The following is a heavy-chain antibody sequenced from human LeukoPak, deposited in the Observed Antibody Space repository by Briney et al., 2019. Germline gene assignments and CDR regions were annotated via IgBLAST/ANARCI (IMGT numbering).Heavy chain of an antibody. CDR1: GGSISSSSYY. J-gene: IGHJ3*02. Sequence: SETLSLTCTVSGGSISSSSYYWGWIRQPPGKGLEWIGYIYYSGSTYYNPSLKSRGTISVDTSKNQFSLKLSSVTAADTAVYYCARGISLGSLRYFDWLPPHAFDIWGQGTMVTVSS. V-gene: IGHV4-30-4*01. CDR2: IYYSGST. D-gene: IGHD3-9*01. CDR3: ARGISLGSLRYFDWLPPHAFDI.